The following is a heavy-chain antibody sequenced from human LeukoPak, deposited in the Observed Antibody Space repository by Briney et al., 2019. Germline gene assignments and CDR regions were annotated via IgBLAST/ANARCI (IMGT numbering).Heavy chain of an antibody. CDR2: ISYDGTDK. D-gene: IGHD3-22*01. J-gene: IGHJ4*02. CDR1: GFNFRSYG. V-gene: IGHV3-30*18. Sequence: GGSLRLSCAASGFNFRSYGMQWVRQAPGKGLEWVTLISYDGTDKYYAASVRGRFTISRDNSKNTLYLQMNSLRPEDTGVYYCAKDPQDFYGSSGWPEGYWGQGTLVTVSS. CDR3: AKDPQDFYGSSGWPEGY.